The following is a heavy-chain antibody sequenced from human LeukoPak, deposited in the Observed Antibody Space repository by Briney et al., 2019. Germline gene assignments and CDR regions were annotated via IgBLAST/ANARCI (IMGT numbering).Heavy chain of an antibody. CDR3: ARYPSSVTLYFFDY. V-gene: IGHV1-2*02. D-gene: IGHD4-11*01. Sequence: GASVKVSCKASGYTFRGNYIHWLRQAPGQGLEWMGWIDANNGDTKSAQKFQGRVTMSRDTSISTAYMDLSSLSPDDAAVYYCARYPSSVTLYFFDYWGQGSLVIVSS. J-gene: IGHJ4*02. CDR2: IDANNGDT. CDR1: GYTFRGNY.